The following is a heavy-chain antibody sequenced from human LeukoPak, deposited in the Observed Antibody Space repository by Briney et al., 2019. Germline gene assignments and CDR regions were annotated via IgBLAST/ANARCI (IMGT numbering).Heavy chain of an antibody. J-gene: IGHJ3*02. CDR1: GYTLTELS. CDR3: ATVGRGRAFDI. CDR2: FDPEDGET. D-gene: IGHD1-26*01. Sequence: ASVKVSCKVSGYTLTELSMHWVRQAPGKGLEWMGGFDPEDGETIYAQKFQGRVTMTEDTSTDTAYMELSSLRSEDTAVYYCATVGRGRAFDIWAKGQWSPSLQ. V-gene: IGHV1-24*01.